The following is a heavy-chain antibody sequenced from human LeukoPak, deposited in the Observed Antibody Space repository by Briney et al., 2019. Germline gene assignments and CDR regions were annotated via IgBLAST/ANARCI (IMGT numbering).Heavy chain of an antibody. CDR1: GFTFRNDW. V-gene: IGHV3-7*01. Sequence: GGPLRLSCVASGFTFRNDWMTWVRQAPGRGLEWVASINQDGSDKYYVDSVKGRFDISRDNAKNSLYLQMNSLRADDMAVYFCACEHSWGQGTVVTVSS. J-gene: IGHJ4*02. CDR2: INQDGSDK. CDR3: ACEHS.